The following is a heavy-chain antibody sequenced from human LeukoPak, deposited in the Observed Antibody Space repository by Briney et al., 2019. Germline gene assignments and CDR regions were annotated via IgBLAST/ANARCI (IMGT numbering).Heavy chain of an antibody. Sequence: PSQTLSLTCTVSGGSISSGDYYWSWIRQPPGKGLEWIGYIYYSGSTYYNPSLKSRVTISVDRSKNQFSLKLSSVTAADTAVYYCARGRYSSSWVDAFDIWGQGTMVTVSS. CDR3: ARGRYSSSWVDAFDI. V-gene: IGHV4-30-4*01. CDR2: IYYSGST. CDR1: GGSISSGDYY. D-gene: IGHD6-13*01. J-gene: IGHJ3*02.